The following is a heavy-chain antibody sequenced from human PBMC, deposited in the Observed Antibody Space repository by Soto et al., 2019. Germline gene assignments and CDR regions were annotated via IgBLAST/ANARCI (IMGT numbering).Heavy chain of an antibody. CDR2: INAGNGNT. D-gene: IGHD4-4*01. Sequence: ASVKVSCKASGYTFTSYTMHWVRQAPGQSLEWMGWINAGNGNTKYLQKFQGRVTITRDTSASTAYMELSSLRSEDTAVYYCARGGPEVSNPFNRGYKIMDVWGKGTTVTVSS. J-gene: IGHJ6*03. V-gene: IGHV1-3*01. CDR1: GYTFTSYT. CDR3: ARGGPEVSNPFNRGYKIMDV.